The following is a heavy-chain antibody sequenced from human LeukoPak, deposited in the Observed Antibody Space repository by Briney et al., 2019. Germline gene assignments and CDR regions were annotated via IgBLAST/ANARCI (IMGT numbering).Heavy chain of an antibody. CDR2: IPYDGNNK. CDR1: RFTFSSYG. V-gene: IGHV3-30*02. J-gene: IGHJ4*02. D-gene: IGHD1-26*01. Sequence: GGTLRLSCAASRFTFSSYGMHWARQAPGKGLEWVAFIPYDGNNKHYADSVKGRFSISRDNSKNTLYLQMNRLRAEDTAVYYCVKDGDDSGSYLVYWGQGTLVTVSS. CDR3: VKDGDDSGSYLVY.